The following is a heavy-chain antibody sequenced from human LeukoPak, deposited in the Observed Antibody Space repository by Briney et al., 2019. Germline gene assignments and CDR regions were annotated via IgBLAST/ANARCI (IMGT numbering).Heavy chain of an antibody. V-gene: IGHV1-2*02. CDR1: GYTFTGYY. CDR3: ARDLAKTAMVTGTLLFDF. D-gene: IGHD5-18*01. J-gene: IGHJ4*02. CDR2: INPNSGGT. Sequence: ASVKVSCKASGYTFTGYYMHWVRQAPGQGLDWMGWINPNSGGTNYAQKFQGRVTMTRDTSISTGYMELSRLRSDDTAVYYCARDLAKTAMVTGTLLFDFSGRGTLVTVSA.